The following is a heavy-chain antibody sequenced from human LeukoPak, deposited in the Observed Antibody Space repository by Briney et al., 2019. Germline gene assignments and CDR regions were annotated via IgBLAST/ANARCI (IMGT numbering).Heavy chain of an antibody. CDR3: ARDLSDYDFWSGYSPSGY. J-gene: IGHJ4*02. Sequence: ASVKVSCKASGYTFTSYGISWVRQAPGQGLEWMGWISACNGNTNYAQKLQGRVTMTTDTSTSTAYMELRSLRSDDTAVYYCARDLSDYDFWSGYSPSGYWGQGTLVTVSS. V-gene: IGHV1-18*01. D-gene: IGHD3-3*01. CDR1: GYTFTSYG. CDR2: ISACNGNT.